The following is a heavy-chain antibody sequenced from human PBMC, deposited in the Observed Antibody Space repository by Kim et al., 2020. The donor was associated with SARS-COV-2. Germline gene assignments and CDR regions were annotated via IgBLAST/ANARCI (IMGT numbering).Heavy chain of an antibody. CDR3: ARLVFSGQGVY. J-gene: IGHJ4*02. CDR2: INHSGST. Sequence: SETLSLTCAVYGGSFSGYYWSWIRQPPGKGLEWIGEINHSGSTNYNPSLKSRVTISVDTSKNQFSLKLSSVTAADTAVYYCARLVFSGQGVYWGQGTLVTVSS. V-gene: IGHV4-34*01. D-gene: IGHD6-19*01. CDR1: GGSFSGYY.